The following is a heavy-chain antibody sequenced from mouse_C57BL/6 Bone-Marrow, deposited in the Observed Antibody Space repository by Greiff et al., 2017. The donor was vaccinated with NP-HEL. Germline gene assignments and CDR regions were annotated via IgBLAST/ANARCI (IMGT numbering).Heavy chain of an antibody. V-gene: IGHV1-52*01. CDR2: IDPSDSET. Sequence: QVQLQQPGAELVRPGSSVKLSCKASGYTFTSYWMHWVKQRPIQGLEWIGNIDPSDSETHYIQKFKDKATLTADKSSSTAYMQLSSLTYEDSAVCYSTRRGSSDDMDYWGQGTSVTVSS. CDR1: GYTFTSYW. CDR3: TRRGSSDDMDY. J-gene: IGHJ4*01. D-gene: IGHD3-1*01.